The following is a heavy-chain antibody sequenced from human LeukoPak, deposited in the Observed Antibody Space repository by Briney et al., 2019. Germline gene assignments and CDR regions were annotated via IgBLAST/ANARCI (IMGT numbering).Heavy chain of an antibody. V-gene: IGHV1-2*02. CDR2: INPNSGGT. J-gene: IGHJ4*02. Sequence: ASVKVSCKASGYTFTGYYMHWVRQAPGQGLEWMGWINPNSGGTSYAQKFQGRVTMTRDTSISTAYMELSRLRSDDTAVYYCARGPIAVAGHDYFDYWGQGTLVTVSS. CDR1: GYTFTGYY. CDR3: ARGPIAVAGHDYFDY. D-gene: IGHD6-19*01.